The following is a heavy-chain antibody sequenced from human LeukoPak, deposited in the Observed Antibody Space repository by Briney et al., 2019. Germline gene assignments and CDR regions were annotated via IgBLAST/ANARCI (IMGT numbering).Heavy chain of an antibody. CDR2: IIPIFGTA. D-gene: IGHD4-23*01. CDR3: ARGWIAETTVVTPYNY. CDR1: GFTFTSYD. V-gene: IGHV1-69*13. J-gene: IGHJ4*02. Sequence: GASVKVSCKASGFTFTSYDINWVRQAPGQGLEWMGGIIPIFGTAHYAQKFQGRVTITADESTSTAYMELKSLRSEDTAMYYCARGWIAETTVVTPYNYWGQGTLVTVSS.